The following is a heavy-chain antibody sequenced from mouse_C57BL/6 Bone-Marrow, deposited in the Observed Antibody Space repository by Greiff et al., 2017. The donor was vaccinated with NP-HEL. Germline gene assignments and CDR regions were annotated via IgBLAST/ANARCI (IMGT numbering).Heavy chain of an antibody. CDR2: IHPNSGST. J-gene: IGHJ4*01. CDR1: GYTFPSYW. CDR3: ARYLDY. V-gene: IGHV1-64*01. Sequence: QVQLQQPGAELVKPGASVKLSCKASGYTFPSYWMPWVKRRPGQGLEWIGMIHPNSGSTNYNEKFKSKATLTVDKSSNTADMQLSSLTSEDSAVYYCARYLDYWGQGTSVTVSS.